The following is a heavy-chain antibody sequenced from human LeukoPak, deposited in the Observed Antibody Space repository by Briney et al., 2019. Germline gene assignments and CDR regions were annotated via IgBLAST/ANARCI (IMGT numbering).Heavy chain of an antibody. D-gene: IGHD6-6*01. J-gene: IGHJ4*02. CDR2: ISWSSNSV. V-gene: IGHV3-9*01. Sequence: GGSLRLSCVASGFSFDDYVMHRVRQAPGKGLEWVSFISWSSNSVAYADSVRGRFTISRDNAKNSLYLQMNSLRAEDTAVYYCARDHEGLDIAAAMTIDYWGQGTLVTVSS. CDR1: GFSFDDYV. CDR3: ARDHEGLDIAAAMTIDY.